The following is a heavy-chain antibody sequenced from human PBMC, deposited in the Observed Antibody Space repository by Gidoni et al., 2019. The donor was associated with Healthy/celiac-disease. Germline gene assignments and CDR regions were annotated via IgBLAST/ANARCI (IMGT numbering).Heavy chain of an antibody. CDR1: GFTVSTNY. Sequence: EVQLVESGGGLIQPGGSLRLSCSASGFTVSTNYLSWVRQAPGKGLAWVSVMYSGSSTYYADSVKGRFTISRDNSKNTLYLQMNSLRAEDTAVYYCARDRVVPAAISYYYYGMDVWGQGTTVTVSS. D-gene: IGHD2-2*01. V-gene: IGHV3-53*01. CDR3: ARDRVVPAAISYYYYGMDV. CDR2: MYSGSST. J-gene: IGHJ6*02.